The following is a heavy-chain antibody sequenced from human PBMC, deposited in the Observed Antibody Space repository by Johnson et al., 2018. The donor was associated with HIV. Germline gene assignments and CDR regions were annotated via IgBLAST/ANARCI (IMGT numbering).Heavy chain of an antibody. Sequence: QMLLVESGGGVVQPGRSLRLSCAASGFSLSDYAIHWVRQAPVKGLEWVAVISYDGRDAYYADSVKGRFTSSRDNSKNTLYLQMNSLRPGDSAVYYCATLWFGEVSVYDAFDVWGQGTMVTVSS. D-gene: IGHD3-10*01. V-gene: IGHV3-30*04. CDR2: ISYDGRDA. CDR3: ATLWFGEVSVYDAFDV. CDR1: GFSLSDYA. J-gene: IGHJ3*01.